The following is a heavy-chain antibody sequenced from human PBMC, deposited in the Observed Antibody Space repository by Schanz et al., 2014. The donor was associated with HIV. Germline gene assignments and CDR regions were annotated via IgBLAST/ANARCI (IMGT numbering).Heavy chain of an antibody. CDR1: GFTFSSHG. CDR3: AKGARAHKVTTGVDV. D-gene: IGHD4-17*01. CDR2: IWYDGTDK. J-gene: IGHJ4*02. V-gene: IGHV3-33*06. Sequence: QVQLVESGGGVVQPGRSLRLSCAASGFTFSSHGMHWVRQAPGKGLEWVAVIWYDGTDKYYAGSVKGRFTISRDNSQNTMYLQMNRLRAEDTAVYYCAKGARAHKVTTGVDVWGQGTLVTVSS.